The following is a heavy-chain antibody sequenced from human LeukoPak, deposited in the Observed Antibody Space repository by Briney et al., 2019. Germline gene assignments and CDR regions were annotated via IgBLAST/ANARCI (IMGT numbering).Heavy chain of an antibody. CDR2: ISYDGSNK. CDR3: ARGPITMIVVVLYYFDY. J-gene: IGHJ4*02. Sequence: GGSLRLSCAASGFTFSSYAMHWVRQAPGKGLEWVAVISYDGSNKFYADSVKGRFTISRDNSKNTLYLQMNSLRAEDTAVYYCARGPITMIVVVLYYFDYWGQGTPVTVSS. CDR1: GFTFSSYA. V-gene: IGHV3-30-3*01. D-gene: IGHD3-22*01.